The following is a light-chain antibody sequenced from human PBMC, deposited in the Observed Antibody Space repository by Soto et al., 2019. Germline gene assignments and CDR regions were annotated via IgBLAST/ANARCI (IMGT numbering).Light chain of an antibody. V-gene: IGKV1-5*01. CDR3: QRYNTYST. CDR1: QSISRW. Sequence: DIQMTQSTSSLVDSVGHRVIPTFQASQSISRWLAWYQQKPGKAPKLLIYDASSLETGVPSRFSGSGSGTEFTLTIRSLQPDDFATYYCQRYNTYSTFGRGTIVDI. J-gene: IGKJ1*01. CDR2: DAS.